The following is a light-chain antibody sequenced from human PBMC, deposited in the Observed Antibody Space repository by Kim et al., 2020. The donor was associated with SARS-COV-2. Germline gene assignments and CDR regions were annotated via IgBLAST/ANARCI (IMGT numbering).Light chain of an antibody. CDR3: QQSYSTLWT. CDR1: QSIRSY. J-gene: IGKJ1*01. CDR2: AAS. V-gene: IGKV1-39*01. Sequence: DIQMTQSPSSLSASVGDRVTITCRASQSIRSYLNWYQQKPGKAPKLLIYAASSLQSGVPSRFSGSGSGTDFTLTISSLQPEDFATYYCQQSYSTLWTFGQGTKADIK.